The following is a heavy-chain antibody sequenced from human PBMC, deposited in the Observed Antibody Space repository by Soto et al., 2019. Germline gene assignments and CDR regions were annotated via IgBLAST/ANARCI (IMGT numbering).Heavy chain of an antibody. CDR3: AKDLHWYGMDV. Sequence: EVQLLESGGGLVQPGESLRLSCAASGFTFGNYFMNWVRQAPGKGLEWVSDISSNGGRTHYADSVRGRFTISRDNSRNTLYLQMSSLRAEDTALYYCAKDLHWYGMDVWGQGTTVTGSS. V-gene: IGHV3-23*01. D-gene: IGHD1-1*01. J-gene: IGHJ6*02. CDR1: GFTFGNYF. CDR2: ISSNGGRT.